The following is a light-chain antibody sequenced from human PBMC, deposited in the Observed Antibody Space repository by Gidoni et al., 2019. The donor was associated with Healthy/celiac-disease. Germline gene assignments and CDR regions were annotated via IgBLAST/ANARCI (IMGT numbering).Light chain of an antibody. CDR3: QQYYSTPPT. Sequence: DIVLTQSPDPLHVSLGERATINWKSSQSVLYSSHNKNFLAWYQQKPGQPPKLLIYWASTRESGVPDRFSGSGSGTDFTLTISSLQAEDVAVYYCQQYYSTPPTFGQGTKVEIK. J-gene: IGKJ1*01. CDR1: QSVLYSSHNKNF. CDR2: WAS. V-gene: IGKV4-1*01.